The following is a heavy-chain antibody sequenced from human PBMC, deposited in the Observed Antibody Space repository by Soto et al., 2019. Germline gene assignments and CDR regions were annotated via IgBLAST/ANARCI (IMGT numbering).Heavy chain of an antibody. D-gene: IGHD6-19*01. CDR3: AHIVVAGLGYYFDY. J-gene: IGHJ4*02. CDR2: IYWDDDK. Sequence: QITLKESGPTLVKPTQTLTLTCTFSGFSLSSTRMAVGWIRQPPGKALEWLALIYWDDDKRYSPFLKSRLTITKDTSKNHVVLTMSNMDSVDKARYYCAHIVVAGLGYYFDYWGQGTLVTVSS. CDR1: GFSLSSTRMA. V-gene: IGHV2-5*02.